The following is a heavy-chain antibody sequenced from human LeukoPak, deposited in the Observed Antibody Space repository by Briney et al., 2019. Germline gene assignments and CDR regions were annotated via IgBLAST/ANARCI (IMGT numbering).Heavy chain of an antibody. J-gene: IGHJ4*02. D-gene: IGHD6-6*01. CDR3: ARDDSSSSFDY. V-gene: IGHV1-46*01. Sequence: ASVKVSCKASGYTFTSYYMHWVRQAPGQGLEWMGIINPSSGSTSYAQKFQGRVTMTRDMSTSTAYMELRSLRSDDTAVYYCARDDSSSSFDYWGQGTLVTVSS. CDR2: INPSSGST. CDR1: GYTFTSYY.